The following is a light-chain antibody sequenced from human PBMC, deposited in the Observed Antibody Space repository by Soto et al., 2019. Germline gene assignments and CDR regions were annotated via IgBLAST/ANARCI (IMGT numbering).Light chain of an antibody. V-gene: IGKV1-39*01. CDR1: QSINSY. CDR2: VAS. CDR3: QQSSSTPQT. Sequence: DIQMTQSPSSLSASVGDRVTIICRASQSINSYLSWYQQKPGKAPKLLINVASTLQSGVPSRFSGSGSGTDFTLAISSLQPEDFATYYCQQSSSTPQTFGGGTKVDIK. J-gene: IGKJ4*01.